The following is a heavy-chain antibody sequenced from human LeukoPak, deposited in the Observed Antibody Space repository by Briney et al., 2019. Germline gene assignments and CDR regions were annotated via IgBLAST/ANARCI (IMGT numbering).Heavy chain of an antibody. V-gene: IGHV3-30*18. CDR1: GFTFSRFG. J-gene: IGHJ4*02. CDR3: AKGGFCSSTSCYPNHFDY. D-gene: IGHD2-2*01. CDR2: ISYDGSDE. Sequence: GGSLRLSCAASGFTFSRFGMHWVRQAPGKGLEWVALISYDGSDEYYADSVKGRFTISRDNSKNTLYLQMNSLRAEDTAVYYCAKGGFCSSTSCYPNHFDYWGQGTLVTVSS.